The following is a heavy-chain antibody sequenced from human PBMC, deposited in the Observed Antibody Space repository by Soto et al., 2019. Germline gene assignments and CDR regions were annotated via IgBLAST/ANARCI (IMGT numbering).Heavy chain of an antibody. Sequence: ASVKVSCKASGYTFTSYGISWVRQAPGQGLEWMGWISAYNGNTNYAQKLQGRVTMTTDTFTSTAYMELRSLRSDDTAVYYCARDIERGSSWVRAFDIWGQGTMVTVSS. V-gene: IGHV1-18*01. J-gene: IGHJ3*02. CDR2: ISAYNGNT. D-gene: IGHD6-13*01. CDR1: GYTFTSYG. CDR3: ARDIERGSSWVRAFDI.